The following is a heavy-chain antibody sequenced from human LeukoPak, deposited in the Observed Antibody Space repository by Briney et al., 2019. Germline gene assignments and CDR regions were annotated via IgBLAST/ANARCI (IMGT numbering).Heavy chain of an antibody. J-gene: IGHJ4*02. CDR1: GFTVSSNY. V-gene: IGHV3-48*01. CDR3: ARALRTYYFDY. CDR2: ISTISSTGSTI. D-gene: IGHD1/OR15-1a*01. Sequence: GGSLRLSCAASGFTVSSNYMNWVRQAPGKGLEWVSYISTISSTGSTIFYADSVKGRFTISRDNAKTSLYLQMDSLRAEDTAVYYCARALRTYYFDYWGQGALVTVSS.